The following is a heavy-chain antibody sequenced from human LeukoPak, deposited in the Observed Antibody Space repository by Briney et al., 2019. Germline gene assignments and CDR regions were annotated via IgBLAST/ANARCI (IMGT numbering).Heavy chain of an antibody. CDR3: ARVSKAPPVSRGYSYGPPDNFDY. D-gene: IGHD5-18*01. V-gene: IGHV4-39*07. CDR2: IYYSGST. CDR1: GGSISSSSYY. J-gene: IGHJ4*02. Sequence: SETLSLTCTVSGGSISSSSYYWGWIRQPPGKGLEWIGSIYYSGSTYYNPSLKSRVTISVDTSKNQFSLKLSSVTAADTAVYYCARVSKAPPVSRGYSYGPPDNFDYWGQGTLVTVSS.